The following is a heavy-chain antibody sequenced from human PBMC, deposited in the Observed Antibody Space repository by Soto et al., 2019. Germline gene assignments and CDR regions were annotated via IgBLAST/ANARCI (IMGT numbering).Heavy chain of an antibody. CDR2: IYYSGST. D-gene: IGHD3-3*01. Sequence: PSETLSLTCTVSGGSISSYYWSWIRQPPGKGLEWIGYIYYSGSTNYNPSLKSRVTISVDTSKNQFSLKLSSVTAADTAVYYCARGMYYDFWSASVPWNYYYYMDVWGKGTTVTVSS. J-gene: IGHJ6*03. CDR1: GGSISSYY. CDR3: ARGMYYDFWSASVPWNYYYYMDV. V-gene: IGHV4-59*01.